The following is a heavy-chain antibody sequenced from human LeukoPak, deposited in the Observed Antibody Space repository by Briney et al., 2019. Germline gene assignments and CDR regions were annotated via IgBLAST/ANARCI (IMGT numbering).Heavy chain of an antibody. CDR1: GGTFSSYA. Sequence: ASVKVSCKASGGTFSSYAISWVRQAPGQGLEWMGRIIPILGIANYAQKFQGRVTFTADKSTSTAYMELSSLRSEDTAVYYCARDGDYGDYTDYWGQGTLVTVSS. D-gene: IGHD4-17*01. J-gene: IGHJ4*02. V-gene: IGHV1-69*04. CDR3: ARDGDYGDYTDY. CDR2: IIPILGIA.